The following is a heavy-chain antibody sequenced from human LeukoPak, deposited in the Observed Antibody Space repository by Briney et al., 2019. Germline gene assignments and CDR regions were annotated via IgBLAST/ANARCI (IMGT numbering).Heavy chain of an antibody. J-gene: IGHJ2*01. Sequence: ASVKVSCKASGYTFTSYGISWVRQAPGQGLEWMGWISAYNGNTNYAQKFQGRVTITADESTSTAYMELSSLRSEDTAVYYCARSPQYYDRWYFDLWGRGTLVTVSS. V-gene: IGHV1-18*01. D-gene: IGHD3-22*01. CDR1: GYTFTSYG. CDR2: ISAYNGNT. CDR3: ARSPQYYDRWYFDL.